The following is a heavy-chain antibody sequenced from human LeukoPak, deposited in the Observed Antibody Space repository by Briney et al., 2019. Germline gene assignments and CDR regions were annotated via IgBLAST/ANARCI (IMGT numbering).Heavy chain of an antibody. D-gene: IGHD6-13*01. Sequence: ASVKVSCKASGYTFTGYYMHWVRQAPGQGLEWMGIINPSGGSTSYAQKFQGRVTMTRDMSTSTVYMELSSLRSEDTAVYYCARVGGIAAAGFDYWGQGTLVTVSS. V-gene: IGHV1-46*01. J-gene: IGHJ4*02. CDR1: GYTFTGYY. CDR3: ARVGGIAAAGFDY. CDR2: INPSGGST.